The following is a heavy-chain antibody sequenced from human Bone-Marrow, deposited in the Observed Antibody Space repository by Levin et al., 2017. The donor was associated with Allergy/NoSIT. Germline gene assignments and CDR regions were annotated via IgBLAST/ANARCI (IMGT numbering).Heavy chain of an antibody. CDR1: GGTFSTDA. Sequence: RASVKVSCTTSGGTFSTDAISWVRQAPGQRLEYMGTIDAYGTVYYAQKFQGRVTITADESTTTAYLQLISLRSEDTAVYYCARQAPLGYNFGWGWFDPWGQGTLITVSS. V-gene: IGHV1-69*11. CDR2: IDAYGTV. D-gene: IGHD5-18*01. J-gene: IGHJ5*02. CDR3: ARQAPLGYNFGWGWFDP.